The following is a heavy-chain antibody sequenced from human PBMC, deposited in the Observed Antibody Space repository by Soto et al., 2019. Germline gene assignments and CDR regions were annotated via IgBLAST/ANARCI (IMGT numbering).Heavy chain of an antibody. CDR2: IWYDGSNK. J-gene: IGHJ3*02. D-gene: IGHD6-13*01. V-gene: IGHV3-33*01. CDR1: GFTFSSYG. CDR3: ARVWGSWYPGDAFDI. Sequence: PGGSLRLSCAASGFTFSSYGMHWVRQAPGKGLEWVAVIWYDGSNKYYADSVKGRFTISRGNSKNTLYLQMNSLRAEDTAVYYCARVWGSWYPGDAFDIWGQGTMVTVSS.